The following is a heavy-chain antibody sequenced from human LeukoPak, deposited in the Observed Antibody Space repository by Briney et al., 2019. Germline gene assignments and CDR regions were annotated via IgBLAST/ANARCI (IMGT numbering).Heavy chain of an antibody. CDR3: ARAISYYDYVWGTYRPDALDI. J-gene: IGHJ3*02. V-gene: IGHV4-38-2*02. CDR2: IYHSGST. D-gene: IGHD3-16*02. Sequence: SETLSLTCTVSGYSISSGYYWGWIRQPPGKGLEWIGSIYHSGSTYYNPSLKSRVTISIDTSKNQFSLKLSSVTAADTAVYYCARAISYYDYVWGTYRPDALDIWGQGTMVTVSS. CDR1: GYSISSGYY.